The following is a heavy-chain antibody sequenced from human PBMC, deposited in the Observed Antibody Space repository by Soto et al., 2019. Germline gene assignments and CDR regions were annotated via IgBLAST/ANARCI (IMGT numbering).Heavy chain of an antibody. J-gene: IGHJ2*01. Sequence: QMQLEQSGAEVKKPRASVKVSCKASGYTFIDYYIHWVRQAPGQGLEWMGWINPRSGDTKYAQKVQGWVTMTRETSVSTAYMEVSGLQSDDTAIYYCARDYCGGDCPGIWYFDLWGRGTLVTVSS. CDR3: ARDYCGGDCPGIWYFDL. V-gene: IGHV1-2*04. D-gene: IGHD2-21*01. CDR2: INPRSGDT. CDR1: GYTFIDYY.